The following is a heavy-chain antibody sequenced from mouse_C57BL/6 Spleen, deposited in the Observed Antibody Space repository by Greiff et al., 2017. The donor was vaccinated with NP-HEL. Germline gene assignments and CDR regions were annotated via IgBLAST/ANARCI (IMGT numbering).Heavy chain of an antibody. CDR3: ARFNTVVATPHY. J-gene: IGHJ2*01. CDR1: GYTFTSYW. V-gene: IGHV1-64*01. Sequence: QVQLQQPGAELVKPGASVKLSCKASGYTFTSYWMHWVKQRPGQGLEWIGMIHPNSGSTNYNEKFKSKATLTVDKSSSTAYMQLSSLTSEDSAVYYCARFNTVVATPHYWGQGTTLTVSS. D-gene: IGHD1-1*01. CDR2: IHPNSGST.